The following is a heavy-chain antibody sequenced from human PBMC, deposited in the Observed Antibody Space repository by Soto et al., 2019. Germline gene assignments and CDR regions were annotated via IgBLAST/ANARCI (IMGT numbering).Heavy chain of an antibody. CDR1: GFTFSSYW. D-gene: IGHD2-15*01. J-gene: IGHJ4*02. V-gene: IGHV3-74*01. CDR3: VRTSLVVAAATREDY. Sequence: EVQLVESGGGLVQPWESLRLSCAASGFTFSSYWMHWVRQAPGKGLVWVSRINSDGSSTSYAGSVKGRFTISRDNAKNTLYLQMNSLIAEDTAVYYCVRTSLVVAAATREDYWGQGTLVTVSS. CDR2: INSDGSST.